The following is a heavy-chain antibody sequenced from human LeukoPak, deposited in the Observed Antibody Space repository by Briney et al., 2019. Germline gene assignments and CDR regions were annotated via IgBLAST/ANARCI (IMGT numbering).Heavy chain of an antibody. CDR2: INPNSGGT. V-gene: IGHV1-2*02. CDR3: ARGEVWNRDADSLIDY. D-gene: IGHD1-1*01. CDR1: GYTFTGYY. J-gene: IGHJ4*02. Sequence: ASVTVSCKASGYTFTGYYMHWVRQAPGQGLEWMGWINPNSGGTNYAQKFQGRVTMTKDTSISTAYMELSRLRSHDTAVYYCARGEVWNRDADSLIDYWGQGTLVTVSS.